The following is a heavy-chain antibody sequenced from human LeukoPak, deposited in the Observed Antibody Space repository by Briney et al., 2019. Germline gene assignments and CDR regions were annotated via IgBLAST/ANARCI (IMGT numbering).Heavy chain of an antibody. J-gene: IGHJ5*02. CDR2: IYYSGSS. Sequence: PSETLSLTCTASGGSISSSSYYWGWIRQPPGKGLEWIGDIYYSGSSYYNPSLKSRATISVDTSKNQFSLKLSSVTAADTAVYYCARQSLYSSSWHANNWLDPWGQGTLVTVSS. V-gene: IGHV4-39*01. CDR1: GGSISSSSYY. CDR3: ARQSLYSSSWHANNWLDP. D-gene: IGHD6-13*01.